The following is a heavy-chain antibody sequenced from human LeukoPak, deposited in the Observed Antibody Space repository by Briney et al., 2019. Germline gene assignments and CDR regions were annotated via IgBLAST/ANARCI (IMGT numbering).Heavy chain of an antibody. CDR2: IYTSGST. Sequence: SETLSLTCAVYGGSFSGYYWSWIRQPPGKGLEWIGRIYTSGSTNYNPSLKSRVTISVDTSKNQFSLKLSSVTAADTAVYYCARGSDWGQGTLVTVSS. CDR1: GGSFSGYY. CDR3: ARGSD. D-gene: IGHD1-26*01. J-gene: IGHJ4*02. V-gene: IGHV4-59*10.